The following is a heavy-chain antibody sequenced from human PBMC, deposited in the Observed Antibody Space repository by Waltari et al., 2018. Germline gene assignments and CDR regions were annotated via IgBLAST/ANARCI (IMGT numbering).Heavy chain of an antibody. V-gene: IGHV1-69*12. J-gene: IGHJ6*03. D-gene: IGHD3-16*01. CDR1: GDSFGCYC. CDR3: ARHELGISQYYYNMYV. Sequence: HVQLVQSGAEVKKPGSSVQVSCNASGDSFGCYCILWVRLAPGPGLDWMGVIIPMFGIPEYSQKFQERLTITADESTSTAYMELSSLSSEDTAIYYCARHELGISQYYYNMYVWGQGTTVTISS. CDR2: IIPMFGIP.